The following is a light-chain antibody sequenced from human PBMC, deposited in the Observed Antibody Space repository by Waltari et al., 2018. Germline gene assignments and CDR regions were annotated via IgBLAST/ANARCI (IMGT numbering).Light chain of an antibody. CDR3: QSADSSGTYVV. V-gene: IGLV3-25*02. J-gene: IGLJ2*01. Sequence: SYELTQPPSVSVSPGQTARITCSGDALPTQYAYWYQQKPGQAPVLVIYKDSERPSGIPERFSGSSSGTTVTLTIRGVQAEDEADYYCQSADSSGTYVVFGGGTKLTVL. CDR1: ALPTQY. CDR2: KDS.